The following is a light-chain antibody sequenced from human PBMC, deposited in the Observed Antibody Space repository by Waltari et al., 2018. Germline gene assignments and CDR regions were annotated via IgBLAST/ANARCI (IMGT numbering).Light chain of an antibody. V-gene: IGKV1-39*01. CDR3: QQSYSTPWT. CDR1: HSISSY. J-gene: IGKJ1*01. Sequence: DIQMTQSPASLSASVGDRVTIPCRASHSISSYLNWYQKSPGKAPRLLIYAASILQSGVPSRFSGSGSGTDFTLIISSLQPEDFATYYCQQSYSTPWTFGQGTNVEIK. CDR2: AAS.